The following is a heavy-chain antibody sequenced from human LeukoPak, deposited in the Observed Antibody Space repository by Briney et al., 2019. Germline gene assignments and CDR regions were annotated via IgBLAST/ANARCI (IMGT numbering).Heavy chain of an antibody. V-gene: IGHV4-34*01. CDR3: ARALYCSSTSYYGGNWFDP. D-gene: IGHD2-2*01. CDR2: INHSGST. Sequence: PSETLSLTCAVYGGSFSGYYWSWIRQPPGKGLEWIGEINHSGSTNYNPSLKSRVTISVDTSKNQFSLKLSSVTAADTAVYYCARALYCSSTSYYGGNWFDPWGQGTLVTVSS. J-gene: IGHJ5*02. CDR1: GGSFSGYY.